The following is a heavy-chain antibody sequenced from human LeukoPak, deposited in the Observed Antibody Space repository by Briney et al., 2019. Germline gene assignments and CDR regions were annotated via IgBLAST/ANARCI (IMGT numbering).Heavy chain of an antibody. J-gene: IGHJ6*02. D-gene: IGHD4-17*01. CDR3: ARDTVTTSEYYYYGMDV. CDR2: ISANNGNT. Sequence: GASVKVSCKASGHTFTSYGISWVRQAPGQGLERMGWISANNGNTNYPQKLQGRVTMTTDTSTSTAYMELRSLRSDDTAVYYCARDTVTTSEYYYYGMDVWGQGTTVTVSS. V-gene: IGHV1-18*01. CDR1: GHTFTSYG.